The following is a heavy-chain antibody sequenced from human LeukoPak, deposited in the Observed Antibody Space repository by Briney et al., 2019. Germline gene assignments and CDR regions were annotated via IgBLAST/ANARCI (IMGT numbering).Heavy chain of an antibody. CDR2: IYSGGST. CDR3: ARVRGGNSLDY. CDR1: GFTVSSNY. Sequence: PGGSLRLSCAASGFTVSSNYMSWVRQAPGKGLEWVPVIYSGGSTYYADSVKGRFTISRDNSKNTLYLQMNSLRAEDTAVYYCARVRGGNSLDYWGQGTLVTVSS. D-gene: IGHD4-23*01. V-gene: IGHV3-53*01. J-gene: IGHJ4*02.